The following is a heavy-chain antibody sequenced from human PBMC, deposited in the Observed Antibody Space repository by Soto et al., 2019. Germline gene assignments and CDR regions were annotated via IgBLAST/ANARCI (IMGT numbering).Heavy chain of an antibody. Sequence: AASVKVSCKASGFTFTSSAVQWVRQARGQRPEWIGWIVVGSGNTNYAQKFHERVTITRDMSTSTAYMELSSLRSEDTAVYYCAAETAGVPRAYLYYDLDGWGQGTKVTV. CDR2: IVVGSGNT. CDR3: AAETAGVPRAYLYYDLDG. J-gene: IGHJ6*02. CDR1: GFTFTSSA. D-gene: IGHD2-2*01. V-gene: IGHV1-58*01.